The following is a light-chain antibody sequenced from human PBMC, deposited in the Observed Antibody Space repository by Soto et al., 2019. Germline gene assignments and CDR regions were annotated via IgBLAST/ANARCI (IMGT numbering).Light chain of an antibody. Sequence: DIQMTQSPSSLSASVGDRVTITCQASQDISNFLNWYQQKRGKAPKLLIYDAPNLETGVPSRFSGSGSGKDLTFTISSLQPEVIATYYCQQYDNLPPEYTFGQRNKLEIK. J-gene: IGKJ2*01. CDR1: QDISNF. CDR3: QQYDNLPPEYT. CDR2: DAP. V-gene: IGKV1-33*01.